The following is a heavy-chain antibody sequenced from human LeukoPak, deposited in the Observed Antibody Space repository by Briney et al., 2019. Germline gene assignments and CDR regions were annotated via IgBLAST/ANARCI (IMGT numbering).Heavy chain of an antibody. V-gene: IGHV3-30-3*01. CDR3: AREVDTAMVGFYFDY. CDR2: ISYDGSNK. CDR1: GFTFSSYA. D-gene: IGHD5-18*01. Sequence: GGSLRLSCAASGFTFSSYAMHWVRQAPGKGLEWVAVISYDGSNKYYADSVKGRFTISRDNSKNTLYLQMNSLRAEDTAVYYCAREVDTAMVGFYFDYWGQGTLVTVSS. J-gene: IGHJ4*02.